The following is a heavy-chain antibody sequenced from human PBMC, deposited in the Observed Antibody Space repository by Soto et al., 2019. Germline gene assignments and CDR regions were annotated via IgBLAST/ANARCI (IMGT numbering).Heavy chain of an antibody. V-gene: IGHV4-59*01. CDR1: GGSISSYY. CDR3: AREAHSSSWYDY. CDR2: IYYSGST. D-gene: IGHD6-13*01. Sequence: SETLSLTCTVSGGSISSYYWSWIRQPPGKGLEWIGYIYYSGSTNYNPSLKSRVTISVDTSKNQFSLKLSSVTAADTAVYYCAREAHSSSWYDYWGQGTLVTISS. J-gene: IGHJ4*02.